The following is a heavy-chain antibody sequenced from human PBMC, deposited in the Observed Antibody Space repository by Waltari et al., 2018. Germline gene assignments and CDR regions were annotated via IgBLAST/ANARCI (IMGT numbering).Heavy chain of an antibody. Sequence: QVQLVESGGGVVQPGRSLRLSCAASGFTFSSYGMHWVRQAPGKGLEWVAVILYDGSNKYYADSVKCRFTISRDNSKNTLYLQMNSLRAEDTAVYYCARDPTGPYSRGWFDPWGQGTLVTVSS. J-gene: IGHJ5*02. CDR2: ILYDGSNK. CDR3: ARDPTGPYSRGWFDP. CDR1: GFTFSSYG. D-gene: IGHD6-13*01. V-gene: IGHV3-33*01.